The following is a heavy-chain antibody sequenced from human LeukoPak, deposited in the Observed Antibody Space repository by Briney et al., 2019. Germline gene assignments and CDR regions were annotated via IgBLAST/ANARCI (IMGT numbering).Heavy chain of an antibody. CDR3: ARVSDYYDSSGYYMIFDY. CDR2: IIPIFGTA. CDR1: GGTFSSYA. V-gene: IGHV1-69*13. Sequence: SVKVSCKDSGGTFSSYAISWVRQAPGQGLEWMGGIIPIFGTANYAQKFQGRVTITADESTSTAYMELSSLRSEDTAVYYGARVSDYYDSSGYYMIFDYWGQGTLVTVSS. J-gene: IGHJ4*02. D-gene: IGHD3-22*01.